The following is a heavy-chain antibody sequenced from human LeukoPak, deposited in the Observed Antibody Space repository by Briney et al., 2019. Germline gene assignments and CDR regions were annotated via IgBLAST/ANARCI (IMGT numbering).Heavy chain of an antibody. CDR3: ARVGRGPVDL. J-gene: IGHJ5*02. D-gene: IGHD2-15*01. V-gene: IGHV4-59*01. CDR2: IYYDGSP. CDR1: RGSISTYY. Sequence: PSETLSLTCTVSRGSISTYYWSCIRKPPRKGMEWIGYIYYDGSPKYHPSLKSRVTISVDTSKNQFSLKLSSVAAADTAVYYCARVGRGPVDLWGQGTLVTVSS.